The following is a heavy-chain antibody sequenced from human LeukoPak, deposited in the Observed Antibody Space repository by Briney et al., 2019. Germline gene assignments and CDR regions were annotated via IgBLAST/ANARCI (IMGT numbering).Heavy chain of an antibody. V-gene: IGHV3-30*04. Sequence: GGSLRLSCAAAGFTFSKFAMHWVRQAPGKGLEWVAVVSYDGSYKYYADSVKGRFTISRDNSKNTLYLQMNSLRAEDTAVYYCARDGQWLVRPYGPPQARGWFDPWGQGTLVTVSS. CDR1: GFTFSKFA. CDR2: VSYDGSYK. CDR3: ARDGQWLVRPYGPPQARGWFDP. J-gene: IGHJ5*02. D-gene: IGHD6-19*01.